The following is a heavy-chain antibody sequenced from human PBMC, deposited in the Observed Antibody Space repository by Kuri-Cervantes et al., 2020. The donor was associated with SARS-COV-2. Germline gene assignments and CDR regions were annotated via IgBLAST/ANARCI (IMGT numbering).Heavy chain of an antibody. J-gene: IGHJ5*02. Sequence: ASVKVSCKVSRDTFSSYAISWVRQAPGQGLEWMGIINPSGGSTSYAQKFQGRVTMTRDTSTSTVYMELSSLRSDDTAVYYCARGDYVWGSYRDILYNWFDPWGQGTLVTVSS. CDR3: ARGDYVWGSYRDILYNWFDP. CDR1: RDTFSSYA. D-gene: IGHD3-16*02. V-gene: IGHV1-46*01. CDR2: INPSGGST.